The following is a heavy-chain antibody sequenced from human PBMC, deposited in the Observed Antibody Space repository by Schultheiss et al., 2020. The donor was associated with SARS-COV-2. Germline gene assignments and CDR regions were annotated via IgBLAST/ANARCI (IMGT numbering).Heavy chain of an antibody. Sequence: SETLSLTCTVSGGSISSSSYYWGWIRQPPGKGLEWIGYIYYSGSTYYNPSLKSRVTISVDTSKNQFSLKLSSVTAADTAVYYCARVSSGRSYYYGMDVWGQGTTVTVSS. J-gene: IGHJ6*02. D-gene: IGHD6-6*01. CDR3: ARVSSGRSYYYGMDV. V-gene: IGHV4-39*07. CDR1: GGSISSSSYY. CDR2: IYYSGST.